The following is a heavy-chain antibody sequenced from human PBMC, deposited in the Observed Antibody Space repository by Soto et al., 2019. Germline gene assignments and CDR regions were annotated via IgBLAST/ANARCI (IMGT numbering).Heavy chain of an antibody. V-gene: IGHV1-8*02. CDR1: GYKFNTYD. J-gene: IGHJ4*02. CDR2: MSPSSGNT. Sequence: QVQLVQSGAEVEKPGASVKVSCQASGYKFNTYDINWVRQATGQGLEWMGWMSPSSGNTGYTQKFQGRVTMTRDTSVSTAYMELNSLTSVDTAVYYCARGINQVYDYWGQGTPVTVSS. D-gene: IGHD2-8*01. CDR3: ARGINQVYDY.